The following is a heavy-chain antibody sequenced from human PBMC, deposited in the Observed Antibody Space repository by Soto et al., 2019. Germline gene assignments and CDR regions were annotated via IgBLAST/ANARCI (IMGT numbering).Heavy chain of an antibody. CDR1: GGSISSYY. D-gene: IGHD3-3*01. CDR3: ARGLYDFWSGYYPNNWFDP. V-gene: IGHV4-59*01. Sequence: ASETLSLTCTVSGGSISSYYWSWIRQPPGKGLEWIGYIYYSGSTNYNPSLKSRVTISVDTSKNQFSLKLSSVTAADTAVYYCARGLYDFWSGYYPNNWFDPWGQGTLVTVSS. J-gene: IGHJ5*02. CDR2: IYYSGST.